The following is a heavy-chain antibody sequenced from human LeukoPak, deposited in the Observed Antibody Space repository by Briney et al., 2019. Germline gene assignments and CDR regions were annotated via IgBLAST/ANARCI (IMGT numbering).Heavy chain of an antibody. J-gene: IGHJ4*02. CDR3: ARHEQWLVPVDY. D-gene: IGHD6-19*01. CDR1: GNSLSSGYY. Sequence: PSETLSLTCTVSGNSLSSGYYWGWIRQPPGKGLEWIASIYHSGSTYYNPSLKSRVSIPMDTSMHQLSLALSSVTAADTAVYYCARHEQWLVPVDYWGQGTLVTVSS. V-gene: IGHV4-38-2*02. CDR2: IYHSGST.